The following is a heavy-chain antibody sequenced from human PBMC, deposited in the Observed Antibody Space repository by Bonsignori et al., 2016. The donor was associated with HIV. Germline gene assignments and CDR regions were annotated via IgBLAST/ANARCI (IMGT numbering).Heavy chain of an antibody. CDR2: ISGSGGST. Sequence: GESLKISCAASGFTFSSYAMSWVRQAPGKGLEWVSAISGSGGSTYCADSVKGRFTISRDNSKNTLYLQMNSLRAEDTAVYYCAKDNSYYDSSGYYYGGYWGQGTLVTVSS. J-gene: IGHJ4*02. V-gene: IGHV3-23*01. D-gene: IGHD3-22*01. CDR3: AKDNSYYDSSGYYYGGY. CDR1: GFTFSSYA.